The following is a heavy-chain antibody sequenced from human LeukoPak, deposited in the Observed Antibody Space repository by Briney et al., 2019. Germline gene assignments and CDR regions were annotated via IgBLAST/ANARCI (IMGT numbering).Heavy chain of an antibody. CDR1: GFIFSSYE. J-gene: IGHJ6*03. CDR2: INSDGSST. Sequence: GGSLRLSCAASGFIFSSYEMKWVRQPPGKGLVWVSRINSDGSSTSYADSVKGRFTISRDNAKNTLYLQLNSLRAEDTAVYYCARGGFCSGGSCPVDYYYYMDVWGKGTTVTVSS. CDR3: ARGGFCSGGSCPVDYYYYMDV. D-gene: IGHD2-15*01. V-gene: IGHV3-74*01.